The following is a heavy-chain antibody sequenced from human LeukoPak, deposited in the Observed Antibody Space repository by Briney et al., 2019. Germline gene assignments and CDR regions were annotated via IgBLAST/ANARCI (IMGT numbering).Heavy chain of an antibody. D-gene: IGHD4-17*01. CDR3: ATPDHDYGDYGFDY. V-gene: IGHV1-69*05. CDR1: GYTFTSYG. CDR2: IIPIFGTA. Sequence: GASVKVSCKASGYTFTSYGISWVRQAPGQGLEWMGRIIPIFGTANYAQKFQGRVTITTDESTSTAYMELSSLRSEDTAVYYCATPDHDYGDYGFDYWGQGTLVTVSS. J-gene: IGHJ4*02.